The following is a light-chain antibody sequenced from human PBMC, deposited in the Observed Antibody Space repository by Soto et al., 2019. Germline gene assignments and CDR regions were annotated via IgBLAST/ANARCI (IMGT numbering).Light chain of an antibody. CDR1: QNVDTF. CDR2: DAS. Sequence: DIVLTQSPGAVSVSPGERASLSCRASQNVDTFLAWYQQRPGQAPRLLIYDASRRATGIPSRFSGSGSETDFTLTITSLEPEDFGVYYCQQRNKWPLTFGAGTRVE. V-gene: IGKV3-11*01. J-gene: IGKJ4*01. CDR3: QQRNKWPLT.